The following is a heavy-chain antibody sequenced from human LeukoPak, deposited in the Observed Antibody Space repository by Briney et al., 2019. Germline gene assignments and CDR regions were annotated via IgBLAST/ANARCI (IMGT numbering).Heavy chain of an antibody. V-gene: IGHV3-74*01. J-gene: IGHJ4*02. CDR1: GFTFSSYW. Sequence: GGSLRLSCAASGFTFSSYWMHWVRQAPGKGLVWVSHINSDGSTTNYADSVKGRFTISRDNAKNTLYPQMNSLRAEDTAVYYCARGIGSGWCLDWGQGTLVTVSS. CDR2: INSDGSTT. CDR3: ARGIGSGWCLD. D-gene: IGHD6-19*01.